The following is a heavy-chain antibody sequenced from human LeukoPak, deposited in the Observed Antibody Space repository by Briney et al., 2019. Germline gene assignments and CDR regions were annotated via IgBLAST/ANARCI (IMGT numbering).Heavy chain of an antibody. CDR1: GYTFTSYY. Sequence: ASVKVSCKASGYTFTSYYIHWVRQAPGQGLEWMGVINVSGGGTTYAQRFQGRVTMTRDTSTSTVYMELSSLRSDDTAVYYCARDVYGLDVWGQGTTVTVPS. CDR3: ARDVYGLDV. V-gene: IGHV1-46*01. CDR2: INVSGGGT. J-gene: IGHJ6*02.